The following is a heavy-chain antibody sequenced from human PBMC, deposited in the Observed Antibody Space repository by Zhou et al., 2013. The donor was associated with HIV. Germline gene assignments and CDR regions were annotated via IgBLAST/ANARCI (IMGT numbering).Heavy chain of an antibody. Sequence: QVHLVQSGAEVKKPGSSVKVSCKAYGGTFSNYGINWVRQAPGQGLEWMGWINPKNGGTNYAQNFQGRLTMTRDTSISSVYMELKKLTSEDTAMYFCARSHKWLQLRYQGNFDSWGQGTLVTVSS. CDR1: GGTFSNYG. CDR2: INPKNGGT. CDR3: ARSHKWLQLRYQGNFDS. D-gene: IGHD6-19*01. V-gene: IGHV1-2*02. J-gene: IGHJ4*01.